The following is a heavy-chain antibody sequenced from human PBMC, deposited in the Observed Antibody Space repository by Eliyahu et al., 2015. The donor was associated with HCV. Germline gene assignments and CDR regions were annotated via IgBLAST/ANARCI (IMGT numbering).Heavy chain of an antibody. J-gene: IGHJ4*02. CDR1: GYTFXNHY. V-gene: IGHV1-46*01. CDR3: ARDESKNNNCWFWNS. Sequence: QVQLVQSEAEVKKPGASVKVSCKSSGYTFXNHYMHWVRQAPGQGLEWMGLINPSGTSTKYAQKFQGRLTMTRDTSTTTDYMELSSLRSDDTAVYYCARDESKNNNCWFWNSWGQGTLVTVSS. D-gene: IGHD1-7*01. CDR2: INPSGTST.